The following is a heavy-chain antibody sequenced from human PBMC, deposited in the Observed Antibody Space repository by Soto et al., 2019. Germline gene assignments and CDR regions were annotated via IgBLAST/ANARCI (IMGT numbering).Heavy chain of an antibody. CDR2: ISPYTGNT. CDR1: GYIFVNYG. D-gene: IGHD2-8*02. Sequence: QVQLVQSGDEVKKPGASVKVSCKASGYIFVNYGIAWVRQARRQGLEWMGWISPYTGNTHSASTVQGRLNMTTDTSMSTAYMDLRSLTSDGTAVYLCVLVDNYFTPTPQDVWGQWTTVTVSS. CDR3: VLVDNYFTPTPQDV. J-gene: IGHJ6*02. V-gene: IGHV1-18*01.